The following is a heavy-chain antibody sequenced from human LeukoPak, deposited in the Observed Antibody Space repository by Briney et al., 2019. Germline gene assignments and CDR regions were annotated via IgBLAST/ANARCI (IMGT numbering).Heavy chain of an antibody. CDR2: IRYDGNNK. D-gene: IGHD3-10*01. CDR1: GFIFSSYG. J-gene: IGHJ4*02. Sequence: PGGSLRLSCAASGFIFSSYGMHWVRQAPGKGLEWVAFIRYDGNNKYYADSVKGRFTISRDNSKNTLYLRMNSLRAEDTAVYYCARGGRSGANDYWGQGTLVTVSS. CDR3: ARGGRSGANDY. V-gene: IGHV3-30*02.